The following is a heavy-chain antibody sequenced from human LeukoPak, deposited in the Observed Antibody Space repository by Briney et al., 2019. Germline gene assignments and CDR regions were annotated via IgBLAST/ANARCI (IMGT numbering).Heavy chain of an antibody. Sequence: SDTLSLTCTVSGGSLSSYYWSWIRQPAGKGLEWIGRIYTSGSTNYNPSLKSRVTMSVDTSKNQFSLKLSSVTAADTAVYYCARAAPSGFWSGSDTSPFDYWGQGTLVTVSS. CDR2: IYTSGST. CDR3: ARAAPSGFWSGSDTSPFDY. J-gene: IGHJ4*02. V-gene: IGHV4-4*07. CDR1: GGSLSSYY. D-gene: IGHD3-3*01.